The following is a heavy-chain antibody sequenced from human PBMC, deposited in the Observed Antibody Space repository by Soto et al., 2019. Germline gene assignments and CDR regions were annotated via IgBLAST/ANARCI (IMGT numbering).Heavy chain of an antibody. D-gene: IGHD6-19*01. CDR3: ASDTSGWWLNGFDG. J-gene: IGHJ6*02. V-gene: IGHV1-46*04. Sequence: QVDLVQSGAEVKKPGASVTISCKASGSAITRYYIHWVRQAPGRGLEWMGIINPGGGSASYAQKLQDRVTIEKDTSTATVYMELRRLTTEEAAVYYCASDTSGWWLNGFDGWGQGTTVSVSS. CDR1: GSAITRYY. CDR2: INPGGGSA.